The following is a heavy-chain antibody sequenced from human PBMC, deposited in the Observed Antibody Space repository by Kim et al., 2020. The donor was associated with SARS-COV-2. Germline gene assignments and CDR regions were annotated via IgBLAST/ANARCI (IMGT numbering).Heavy chain of an antibody. Sequence: GGSLRLSCAASGFTFSSYTMTWVRQAPGKGLEWVATIKKDGGDKYYVDSVKGQFTVSRDDAKNSLFLQMNSLRVEDTAVYFCATASGSFWGQGTLVTVSS. V-gene: IGHV3-7*01. CDR1: GFTFSSYT. J-gene: IGHJ4*02. D-gene: IGHD3-10*01. CDR2: IKKDGGDK. CDR3: ATASGSF.